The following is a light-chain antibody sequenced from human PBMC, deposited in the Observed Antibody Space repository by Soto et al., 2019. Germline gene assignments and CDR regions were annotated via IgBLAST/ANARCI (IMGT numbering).Light chain of an antibody. CDR2: WGS. Sequence: DIVMTQSPLSLPVTPGEPASISCRSSQSLLQSHGNNYLYWYVQKPGQSPQLVIYWGSNRASGVPDGFGGSGAGTDFALKISRVEAEDVGVYYCMQGQQTPLTFGQGTLLEIK. V-gene: IGKV2-28*01. J-gene: IGKJ5*01. CDR3: MQGQQTPLT. CDR1: QSLLQSHGNNY.